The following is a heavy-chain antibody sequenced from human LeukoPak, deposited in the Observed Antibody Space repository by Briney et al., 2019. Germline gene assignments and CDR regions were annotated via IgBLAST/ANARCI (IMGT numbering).Heavy chain of an antibody. CDR2: INPNSGGT. D-gene: IGHD2-2*01. Sequence: ASVTVSCTASGYTFTGYYMHWVRQAPGQGLEWMGWINPNSGGTNYAQKFQGWVTMTRDTSISTAYMELSRLRSDDTAVYYCAREIGCSSTSCYAAFDYWGQGTLVTVSS. J-gene: IGHJ4*02. CDR1: GYTFTGYY. V-gene: IGHV1-2*04. CDR3: AREIGCSSTSCYAAFDY.